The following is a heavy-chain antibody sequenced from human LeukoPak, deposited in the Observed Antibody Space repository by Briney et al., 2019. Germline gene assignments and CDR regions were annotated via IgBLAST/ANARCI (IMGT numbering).Heavy chain of an antibody. CDR1: GYTITSYG. Sequence: GASVKVSCKASGYTITSYGISWVRQAPAQGLEWMGWISAYYGNTNYAQKLQGRVTMTRDTSISTAYMELSRLRSDDTAVYYCARRTYYYDSSGGDYYYYMDVWGKGTTVTVSS. J-gene: IGHJ6*03. CDR3: ARRTYYYDSSGGDYYYYMDV. D-gene: IGHD3-22*01. V-gene: IGHV1-18*01. CDR2: ISAYYGNT.